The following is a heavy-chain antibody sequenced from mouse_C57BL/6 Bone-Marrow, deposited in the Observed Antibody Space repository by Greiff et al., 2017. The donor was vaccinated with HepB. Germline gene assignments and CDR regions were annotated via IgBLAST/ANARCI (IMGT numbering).Heavy chain of an antibody. CDR3: TRVPSCVNYPWYFDV. CDR1: GYTFTDYE. D-gene: IGHD2-1*01. V-gene: IGHV1-15*01. J-gene: IGHJ1*03. CDR2: IDPETGGT. Sequence: VQLQQSGAELVRPGASVTLSCKASGYTFTDYEMHWVKQTPVHGLEWIGAIDPETGGTAYNQKFKGKAILTADKSSSTAYMELRSLTAEDSAVYYFTRVPSCVNYPWYFDVWGTGTTVTVSS.